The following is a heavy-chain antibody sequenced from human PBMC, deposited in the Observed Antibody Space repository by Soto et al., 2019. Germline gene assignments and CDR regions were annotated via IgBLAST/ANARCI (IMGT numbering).Heavy chain of an antibody. CDR3: ARDQLYYNDISGRPSNAFDV. D-gene: IGHD3-22*01. J-gene: IGHJ3*01. CDR1: GFTFRNYG. Sequence: GESLKISCAASGFTFRNYGMNWVRQAPGKGLEWVSYIGIGSSTKYYADSVKGRFTISRDNAKNSLYLQMNSLRAEDTAVYYCARDQLYYNDISGRPSNAFDVWGQGTMVTVSS. CDR2: IGIGSSTK. V-gene: IGHV3-48*01.